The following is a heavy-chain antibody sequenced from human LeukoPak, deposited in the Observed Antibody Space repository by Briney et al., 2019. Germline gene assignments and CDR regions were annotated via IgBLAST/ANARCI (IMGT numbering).Heavy chain of an antibody. CDR1: GGSISSSY. J-gene: IGHJ4*02. CDR2: IYYSGIT. CDR3: ARASGAFDY. Sequence: SETLSLTCTVSGGSISSSYWSWIRQPPGKGLEWIGYIYYSGITNYNPSLKSRVTISLDTSKNQFSLKLNSVTAADTAVDYCARASGAFDYWGQGALVTVSS. V-gene: IGHV4-59*01.